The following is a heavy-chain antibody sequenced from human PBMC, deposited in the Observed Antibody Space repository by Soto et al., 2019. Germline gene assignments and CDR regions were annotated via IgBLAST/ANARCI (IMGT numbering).Heavy chain of an antibody. D-gene: IGHD6-19*01. V-gene: IGHV4-30-2*01. CDR2: IYHSGST. CDR1: GGSISSGGYS. J-gene: IGHJ5*02. Sequence: PSETLSLTCAVSGGSISSGGYSWSWIRQPPGKGLEWIGYIYHSGSTYYNPSLKSRVTISVDRSKNQFSLKLSSVTAADTAVYYCARVWDSSGWYWFDPWDQGTLVTVSS. CDR3: ARVWDSSGWYWFDP.